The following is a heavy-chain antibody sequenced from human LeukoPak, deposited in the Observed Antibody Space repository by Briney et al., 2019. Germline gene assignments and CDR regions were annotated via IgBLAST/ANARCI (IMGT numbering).Heavy chain of an antibody. J-gene: IGHJ4*02. CDR3: AKWPLAAAFRAVDY. D-gene: IGHD6-13*01. CDR1: GFTFSSYA. Sequence: PGGSLRLSCAASGFTFSSYAMHWVRQAPGKGLEWVAVISYDGSNKYYADSVKGRFTISRDNSENTLYLQMSSLRAEDTAVYYCAKWPLAAAFRAVDYWGQGTLATVSS. V-gene: IGHV3-30-3*02. CDR2: ISYDGSNK.